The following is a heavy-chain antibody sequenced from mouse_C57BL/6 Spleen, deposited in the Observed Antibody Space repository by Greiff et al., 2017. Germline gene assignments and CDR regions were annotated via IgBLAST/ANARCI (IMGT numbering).Heavy chain of an antibody. J-gene: IGHJ3*01. V-gene: IGHV1-81*01. D-gene: IGHD4-1*01. CDR2: IYPRSGNT. CDR3: ARGGELGPFAY. Sequence: VNLVESGAELARPGASVKLSCKASGYTFTSYGISWVKQRTGQGLEWIGEIYPRSGNTYYNEKFKGKATLTADKSSSTAYMELRSLTSEDSAVYFCARGGELGPFAYWGQGTLVTVSA. CDR1: GYTFTSYG.